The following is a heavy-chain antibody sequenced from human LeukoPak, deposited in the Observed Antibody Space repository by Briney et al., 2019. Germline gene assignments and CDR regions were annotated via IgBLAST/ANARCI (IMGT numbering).Heavy chain of an antibody. D-gene: IGHD6-19*01. V-gene: IGHV4-34*01. CDR1: GGSFSGYH. J-gene: IGHJ4*02. CDR3: ARAVSGRFDY. Sequence: LSLTCAVYGGSFSGYHWNWIRQSPGKGLEGIGEINHGGSTKYNPSLKSRVAISVDTSKNQFSLRLSSVTAADTAIYYCARAVSGRFDYWGQGTLVTVSS. CDR2: INHGGST.